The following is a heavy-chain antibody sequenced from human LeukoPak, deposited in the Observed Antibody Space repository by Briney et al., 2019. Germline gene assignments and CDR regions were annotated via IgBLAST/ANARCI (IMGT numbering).Heavy chain of an antibody. V-gene: IGHV3-30*18. J-gene: IGHJ4*02. D-gene: IGHD1-1*01. CDR2: ISSDGSKN. CDR3: VKGLVQTTMSYSVDY. Sequence: HSGGSLRLSCAASGFTFTNYAMHWVRQTPGKGLEWVALISSDGSKNIYADPVKGRFTVSRDNSKNTLYLQMNSLRAEDTAVYYCVKGLVQTTMSYSVDYWGQGALVTVSS. CDR1: GFTFTNYA.